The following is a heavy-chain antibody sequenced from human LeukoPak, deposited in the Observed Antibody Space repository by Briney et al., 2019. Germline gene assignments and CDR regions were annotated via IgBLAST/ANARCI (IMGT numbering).Heavy chain of an antibody. CDR3: ARDKEYYYDSSGYYYYYYMDV. J-gene: IGHJ6*03. Sequence: GGSLRLSCAASGFTVSSNYMSWVRQAPGKGLEWASVIYSGVSTYYADSVKGRFTISRDSSKNTLYLQMNSLRAEDTAVYYCARDKEYYYDSSGYYYYYYMDVWGKGTTVTVSS. V-gene: IGHV3-53*01. CDR1: GFTVSSNY. CDR2: IYSGVST. D-gene: IGHD3-22*01.